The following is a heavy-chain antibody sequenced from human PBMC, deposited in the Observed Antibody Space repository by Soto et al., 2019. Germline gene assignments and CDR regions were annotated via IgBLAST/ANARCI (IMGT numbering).Heavy chain of an antibody. J-gene: IGHJ5*02. Sequence: SETLSLTCTVSGGSISSYYWSWIRQPPGKGLEWIGYIYYSGSTNYNPSLRSRVTISVDTSKNQFSLKLSSVTAADTAVYYCARGYYDFWSGSNWFDPWGQGTLVTVSS. CDR2: IYYSGST. V-gene: IGHV4-59*01. D-gene: IGHD3-3*01. CDR1: GGSISSYY. CDR3: ARGYYDFWSGSNWFDP.